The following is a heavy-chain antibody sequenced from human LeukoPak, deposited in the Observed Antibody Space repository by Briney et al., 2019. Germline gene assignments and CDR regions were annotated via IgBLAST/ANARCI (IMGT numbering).Heavy chain of an antibody. V-gene: IGHV3-20*04. CDR1: GFTFDDYG. J-gene: IGHJ3*01. Sequence: PGGSLRLSCAASGFTFDDYGMSWVRQAPGKGLEWVSGINWNGGSTSYADSVKGRFTISRDNAKNSLYLQMNSLRVEDTAVYYCAKEVTYGGAAFDVWGQGTTVTVSS. CDR3: AKEVTYGGAAFDV. D-gene: IGHD3-10*01. CDR2: INWNGGST.